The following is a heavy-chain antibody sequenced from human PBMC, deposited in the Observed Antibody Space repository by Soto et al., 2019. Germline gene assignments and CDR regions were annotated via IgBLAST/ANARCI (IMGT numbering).Heavy chain of an antibody. CDR3: AMLNSGSYSYHGMDV. D-gene: IGHD1-26*01. J-gene: IGHJ6*02. CDR1: GFTFSSYA. Sequence: EVQLLESGGDLVQPGGSLRLSCAASGFTFSSYAMNWVRQAPGKGLEWVSAISGSGGNTFYADSVKGRFTISRDNSKNTLFLQMHSLRAEDTAIYYCAMLNSGSYSYHGMDVWGQGTTLTVSS. CDR2: ISGSGGNT. V-gene: IGHV3-23*01.